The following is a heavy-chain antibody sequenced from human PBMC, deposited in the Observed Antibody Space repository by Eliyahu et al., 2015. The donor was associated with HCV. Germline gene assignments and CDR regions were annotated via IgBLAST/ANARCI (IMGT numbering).Heavy chain of an antibody. D-gene: IGHD3-22*01. CDR2: ISWNSGSI. J-gene: IGHJ6*02. Sequence: DDYAMHWVRQAPGKGLEWVSGISWNSGSIGYADSVKGRFTISRDNAKNSLYLQMNSLRAEDTALYYCAKDMGYDSSVSPRYYYGMDVWGQGTTVTVSS. CDR1: DDYA. CDR3: AKDMGYDSSVSPRYYYGMDV. V-gene: IGHV3-9*02.